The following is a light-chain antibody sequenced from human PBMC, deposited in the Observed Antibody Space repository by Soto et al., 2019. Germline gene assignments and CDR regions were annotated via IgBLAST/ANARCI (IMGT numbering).Light chain of an antibody. Sequence: DIQMTQSPSSLSASVGDRVTITCRASQSISTYLHWYQQKPGKAPNLLIYAASTLQSGVPSRFSGSGSGTDFTLTISSLQPEDFATYFCQHGYSTPLTFCGGTKVDFK. CDR1: QSISTY. CDR3: QHGYSTPLT. V-gene: IGKV1-39*01. CDR2: AAS. J-gene: IGKJ4*01.